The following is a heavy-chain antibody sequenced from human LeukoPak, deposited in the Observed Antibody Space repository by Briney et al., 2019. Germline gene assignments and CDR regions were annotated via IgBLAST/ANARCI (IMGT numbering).Heavy chain of an antibody. CDR2: ISYDGSNK. V-gene: IGHV3-30-3*01. CDR3: ARDGRAATPPRDDYVWGSYRYKGFFDY. D-gene: IGHD3-16*02. CDR1: GFTFSSYA. J-gene: IGHJ4*02. Sequence: GRTLRLSCAASGFTFSSYAMHWVRQAPGKGLEWVAVISYDGSNKYYADSVKGRFTISRDNSKNTLYLQMNSLRAEDTAVYYCARDGRAATPPRDDYVWGSYRYKGFFDYWGQGTLVTVSS.